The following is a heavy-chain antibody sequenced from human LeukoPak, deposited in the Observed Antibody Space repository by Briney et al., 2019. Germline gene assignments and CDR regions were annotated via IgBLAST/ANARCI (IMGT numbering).Heavy chain of an antibody. CDR3: AKDPDYQLLSRAAFDI. CDR2: ISGSGGTT. J-gene: IGHJ3*02. CDR1: GFTFSNYA. Sequence: GGSLRLSCAASGFTFSNYAMNWVRQAPGKGLEWVSGISGSGGTTYYAHSLKGRVTISRDNSTNTVYLEMNSLRAEDTAVYYCAKDPDYQLLSRAAFDIWGQGTMVTVSS. V-gene: IGHV3-23*01. D-gene: IGHD3-16*01.